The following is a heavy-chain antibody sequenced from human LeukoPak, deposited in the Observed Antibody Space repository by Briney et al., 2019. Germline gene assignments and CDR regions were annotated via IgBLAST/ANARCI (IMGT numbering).Heavy chain of an antibody. CDR2: ISGSGGST. D-gene: IGHD7-27*01. Sequence: GGSLRLSCAASGFTFSSYAMSWVRQAPGKGLEWVSAISGSGGSTYYADSVKGRFTISRDNSKNTLYLQMNSLRAEDTAVYYCAKGPANWGSFRYWYFDLWGRGTLVTVSS. V-gene: IGHV3-23*01. J-gene: IGHJ2*01. CDR3: AKGPANWGSFRYWYFDL. CDR1: GFTFSSYA.